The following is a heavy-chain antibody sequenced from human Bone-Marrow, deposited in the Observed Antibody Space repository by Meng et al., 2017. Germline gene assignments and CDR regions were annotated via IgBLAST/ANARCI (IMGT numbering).Heavy chain of an antibody. CDR3: PRSSLGGSYYSAGHY. CDR1: GYSFTSYW. J-gene: IGHJ4*02. V-gene: IGHV5-51*01. D-gene: IGHD2-15*01. Sequence: GESLKISCKGSGYSFTSYWIGWVRQMPGKGLEWMGSIYPGDSDTRYSPSFQGQVTISADKSISTAYLQWSSLEASDTAMYYCPRSSLGGSYYSAGHYWGQGTLVTVSS. CDR2: IYPGDSDT.